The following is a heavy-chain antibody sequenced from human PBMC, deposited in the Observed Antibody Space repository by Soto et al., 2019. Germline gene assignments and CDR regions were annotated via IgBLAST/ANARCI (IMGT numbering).Heavy chain of an antibody. J-gene: IGHJ4*02. V-gene: IGHV5-51*01. CDR1: GYSFTSYW. CDR3: ARAGVYDSSGYYYKVFEY. Sequence: PGESLKISCKGSGYSFTSYWIGCVRQMPGKGLEWIGIIYPGDSDTRYSPSFQGQVTISADKSISTAYLQWSSLKASDTAMYYCARAGVYDSSGYYYKVFEYWGQGTLVTVSS. D-gene: IGHD3-22*01. CDR2: IYPGDSDT.